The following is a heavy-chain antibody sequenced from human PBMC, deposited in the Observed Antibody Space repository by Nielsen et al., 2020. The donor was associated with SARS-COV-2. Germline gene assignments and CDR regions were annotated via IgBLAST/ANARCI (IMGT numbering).Heavy chain of an antibody. CDR2: INAGNGNT. V-gene: IGHV1-3*01. CDR1: GCTCTNYA. Sequence: GSVKVSCKDSGCTCTNYAMHWARPAPGQRVEWMGWINAGNGNTRYSQKFQGRVTITRDTSATTAYMELSSLRSEDTAVYYCATARGYSGSHHGTLDYWGQGTLVTVSS. J-gene: IGHJ4*02. D-gene: IGHD1-26*01. CDR3: ATARGYSGSHHGTLDY.